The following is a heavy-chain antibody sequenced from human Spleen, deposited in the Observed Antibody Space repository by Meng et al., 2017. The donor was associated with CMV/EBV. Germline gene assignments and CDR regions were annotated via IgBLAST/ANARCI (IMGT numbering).Heavy chain of an antibody. V-gene: IGHV4-39*01. CDR2: VDYSGIT. CDR1: GGSISRSGYY. J-gene: IGHJ4*02. D-gene: IGHD2-21*02. Sequence: SETLSLTCIVSGGSISRSGYYWGWIRQPPGKGLEWIGSVDYSGITYSNPSLKSRVTISVDTFKNQFSLNLGSVTAADTAVYYCARQGGNVVVTHFDYWGQGTLVTVSS. CDR3: ARQGGNVVVTHFDY.